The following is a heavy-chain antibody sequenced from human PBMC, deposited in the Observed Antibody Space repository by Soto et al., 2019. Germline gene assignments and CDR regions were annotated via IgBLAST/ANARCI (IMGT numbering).Heavy chain of an antibody. J-gene: IGHJ6*03. Sequence: PGGSLRLSCAASGFTFSSYAMSWVRQAPGKGLEWVSAISGSGGSTYYADSVKGRFTISRDNSKNTLYLQMNSLRAEDTAVYYWAKYLALQLDYMDVWGKGTTVTVAS. CDR2: ISGSGGST. D-gene: IGHD5-18*01. V-gene: IGHV3-23*01. CDR3: AKYLALQLDYMDV. CDR1: GFTFSSYA.